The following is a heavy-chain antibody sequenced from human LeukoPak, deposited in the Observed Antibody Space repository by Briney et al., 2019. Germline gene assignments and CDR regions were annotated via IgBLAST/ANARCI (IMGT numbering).Heavy chain of an antibody. V-gene: IGHV4-59*01. CDR1: AGSISSYY. D-gene: IGHD6-13*01. Sequence: SETLSLTCTVSAGSISSYYWSWIRQPPGKGLEWIGYIYYSGSTNYNPSLKSRVTISVDTSKNQFSLNLNSVTAADTAVYYCARGRFGIAAAGTGLGIWGQGTMVTVSS. CDR2: IYYSGST. J-gene: IGHJ3*02. CDR3: ARGRFGIAAAGTGLGI.